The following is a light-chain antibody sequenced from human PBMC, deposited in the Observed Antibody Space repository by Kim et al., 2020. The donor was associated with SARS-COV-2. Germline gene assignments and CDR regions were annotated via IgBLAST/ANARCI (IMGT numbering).Light chain of an antibody. J-gene: IGLJ3*02. Sequence: SYELTQPPSVSVSPGQTASITCSGDKLGDKYACWYQQKPGQSPVLVIYQDSKRPSGIPERFSGSNSGNTATLTISGTQAMDEADYYCQAWDSSTGVFGGGTPLTGL. V-gene: IGLV3-1*01. CDR3: QAWDSSTGV. CDR1: KLGDKY. CDR2: QDS.